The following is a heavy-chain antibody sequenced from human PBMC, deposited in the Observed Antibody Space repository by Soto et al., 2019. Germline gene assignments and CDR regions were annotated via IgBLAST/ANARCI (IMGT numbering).Heavy chain of an antibody. J-gene: IGHJ4*02. D-gene: IGHD3-10*01. Sequence: SEALSLTCAVSGGSIIRGGYSWIWIRQPPGKGLEWIGYIYHSGSTYYNPSLKSRVTISVDRSKNQFSLKLSSVTAADTAVYYCARDHSYGSGSWFDYWGQGTLVTVS. CDR2: IYHSGST. V-gene: IGHV4-30-2*01. CDR3: ARDHSYGSGSWFDY. CDR1: GGSIIRGGYS.